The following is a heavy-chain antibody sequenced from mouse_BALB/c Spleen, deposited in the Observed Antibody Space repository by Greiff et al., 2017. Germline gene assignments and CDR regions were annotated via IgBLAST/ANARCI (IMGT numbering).Heavy chain of an antibody. D-gene: IGHD1-1*01. J-gene: IGHJ4*01. Sequence: VKLVESGPGLVAPSQSLSITCTVSGFSLTDYGVSWIRQPPGKGLEWLGVIWGGGSTYYNSALKSRLSISKDNSKSQVFLKMNSLQTDDTAMYYCAKHEDYGSYYYAMDYWGQGTSVTVSS. V-gene: IGHV2-6-5*01. CDR1: GFSLTDYG. CDR2: IWGGGST. CDR3: AKHEDYGSYYYAMDY.